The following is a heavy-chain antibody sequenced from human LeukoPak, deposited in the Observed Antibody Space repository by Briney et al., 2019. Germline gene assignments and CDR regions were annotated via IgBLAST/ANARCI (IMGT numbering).Heavy chain of an antibody. CDR1: GYTFTSYD. CDR2: MNPNSGNT. CDR3: ARGRTDYSNYEGAFDI. Sequence: GASVKVSCKASGYTFTSYDINWVRQATGQGLEWMGWMNPNSGNTGYAQKFQGRVTMTRNTSITSAYIELSSLRSEDTAVYYCARGRTDYSNYEGAFDIWGRGTMVTVSS. J-gene: IGHJ3*02. D-gene: IGHD4-11*01. V-gene: IGHV1-8*01.